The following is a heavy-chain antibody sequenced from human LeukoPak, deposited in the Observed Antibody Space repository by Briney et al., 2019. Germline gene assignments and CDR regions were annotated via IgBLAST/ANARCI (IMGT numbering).Heavy chain of an antibody. V-gene: IGHV1-2*02. CDR2: INPNSGGT. Sequence: EASVKVSCKASGYTFTGYYMRCVRQAPGQGLEWVGWINPNSGGTNYAQKFQGRVTTTRDTSISTAYMELSRLRSDDTAVYYCARDRGRRFGYTSPLGYWGQGTLVTVSS. D-gene: IGHD3-10*01. J-gene: IGHJ4*02. CDR1: GYTFTGYY. CDR3: ARDRGRRFGYTSPLGY.